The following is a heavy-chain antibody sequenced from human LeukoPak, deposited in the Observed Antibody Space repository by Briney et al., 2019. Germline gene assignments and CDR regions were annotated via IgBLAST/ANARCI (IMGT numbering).Heavy chain of an antibody. CDR2: IKQDGSEK. J-gene: IGHJ4*02. V-gene: IGHV3-7*04. CDR3: AKDKPGIAVAGKGVDYFDY. Sequence: PGGSLRLSCAASGFTFSSYWMTWVRQAPGKGLEWVANIKQDGSEKYYVDSVKGRFTISRDNAKNSLYLQMNSLRAEDTAVYYCAKDKPGIAVAGKGVDYFDYWGQGTLVTVSS. D-gene: IGHD6-19*01. CDR1: GFTFSSYW.